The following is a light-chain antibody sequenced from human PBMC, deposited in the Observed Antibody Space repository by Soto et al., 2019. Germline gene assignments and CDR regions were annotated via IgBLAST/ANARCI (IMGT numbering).Light chain of an antibody. J-gene: IGKJ4*01. V-gene: IGKV1-12*01. CDR2: AAS. CDR1: QDISNY. Sequence: DIQMTQSPSSLSASVGDRVTITCQASQDISNYLNWYQHKPGKAPKLLIYAASSLQSGVPSRFSGSGSGTDFTLTISSLQPEDFATYYCQQANSFPPPLTFGGGTKVDIK. CDR3: QQANSFPPPLT.